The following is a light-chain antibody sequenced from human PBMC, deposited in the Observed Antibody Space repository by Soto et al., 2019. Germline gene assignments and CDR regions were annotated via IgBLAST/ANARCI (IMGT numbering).Light chain of an antibody. CDR3: CSYGGTVV. V-gene: IGLV2-11*01. Sequence: QSALTQPRSVSGSPGQSVTISCTGSISNVGGYNYVSWYQQHPDEAPQLIIYNVNKRPSGVTDRFSGSKSGNTASLTISGLQAEDEADYYCCSYGGTVVFGGGTKLTVL. CDR2: NVN. J-gene: IGLJ2*01. CDR1: ISNVGGYNY.